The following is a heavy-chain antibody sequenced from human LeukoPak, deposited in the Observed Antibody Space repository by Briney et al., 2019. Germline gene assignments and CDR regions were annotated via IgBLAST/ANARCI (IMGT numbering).Heavy chain of an antibody. D-gene: IGHD6-19*01. J-gene: IGHJ4*02. V-gene: IGHV4-59*01. CDR3: ARSASSAWRTNFDS. CDR2: IYYSGST. Sequence: PSEALSPTCTVSGGSISYYYWSWIRQPPGKGLEWIGYIYYSGSTDYNPSLKSRVTISVDTSKNQFSLELSSVTAADAAVYFCARSASSAWRTNFDSWGQGTLVTVSS. CDR1: GGSISYYY.